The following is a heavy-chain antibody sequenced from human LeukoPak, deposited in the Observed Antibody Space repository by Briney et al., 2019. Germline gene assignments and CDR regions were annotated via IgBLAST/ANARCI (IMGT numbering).Heavy chain of an antibody. CDR2: IHYSGST. V-gene: IGHV4-31*03. J-gene: IGHJ3*01. CDR1: GGSIRSDGYY. CDR3: ARDQSSGWVDALGG. Sequence: SQTLSLTCTVSGGSIRSDGYYWNWIRQHPGKGLEWIGYIHYSGSTYYNPSLKSRVTITVDRSKNQFSLKLSSVTAADTVVYYCARDQSSGWVDALGGCGPVTMVTVSS. D-gene: IGHD6-19*01.